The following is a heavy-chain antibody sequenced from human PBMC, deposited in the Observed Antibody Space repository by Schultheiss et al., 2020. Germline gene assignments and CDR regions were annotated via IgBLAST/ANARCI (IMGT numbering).Heavy chain of an antibody. D-gene: IGHD1-1*01. CDR1: GGSISSYY. V-gene: IGHV4-59*08. CDR3: ARQGTQGEYYYYGMDV. J-gene: IGHJ6*02. Sequence: SETLSLTCTVSGGSISSYYWSWIRQHPGKGLEWIGYTYYSGSTYYNPSLKSRVTISVDTSKNQFSLKLSSVTAADTAVYYCARQGTQGEYYYYGMDVWGQGTTVTVSS. CDR2: TYYSGST.